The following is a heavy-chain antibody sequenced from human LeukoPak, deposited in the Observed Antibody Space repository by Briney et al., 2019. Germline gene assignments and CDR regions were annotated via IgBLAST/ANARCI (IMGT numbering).Heavy chain of an antibody. V-gene: IGHV3-23*01. CDR2: ISGGGGST. J-gene: IGHJ4*02. CDR1: GFTFSSYA. D-gene: IGHD3-10*01. CDR3: AKDAEIYGSGSYTDY. Sequence: GGSLRLSCAASGFTFSSYAMSWVRQAPGKGLEWVSAISGGGGSTYYADSVKGRFTISRDNSKNTLYLQMNSLRAEDTAVYYCAKDAEIYGSGSYTDYWGQGTLVTVSS.